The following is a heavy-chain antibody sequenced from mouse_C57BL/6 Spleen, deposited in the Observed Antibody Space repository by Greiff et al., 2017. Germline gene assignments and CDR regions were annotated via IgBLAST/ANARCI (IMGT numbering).Heavy chain of an antibody. V-gene: IGHV5S21*01. CDR1: GFTFSSYA. CDR2: IISGGDYI. CDR3: SSGPYAMDY. Sequence: EVKLEESGEGLVKPGGSLKLSCAASGFTFSSYAMSWVRQTPEKRLEWVAYIISGGDYIYYADTVKGRFTISRDNARNTLYLQMSSLKSEDTAMYYNSSGPYAMDYWGQGTSVTVSS. J-gene: IGHJ4*01. D-gene: IGHD3-2*02.